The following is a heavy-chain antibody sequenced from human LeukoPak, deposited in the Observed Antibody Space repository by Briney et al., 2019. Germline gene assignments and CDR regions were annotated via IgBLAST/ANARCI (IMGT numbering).Heavy chain of an antibody. CDR2: IYYAGST. Sequence: SETLSLTCTVSGDSISSSSYYWSWIRVHPGKGLEWIGSIYYAGSTYYNPSLKSRVTLSVDTSTNHFSLNIKSVTAADTAMYYCASQQYLAAWGQGTLVTVSS. D-gene: IGHD4-11*01. J-gene: IGHJ5*02. CDR3: ASQQYLAA. V-gene: IGHV4-39*02. CDR1: GDSISSSSYY.